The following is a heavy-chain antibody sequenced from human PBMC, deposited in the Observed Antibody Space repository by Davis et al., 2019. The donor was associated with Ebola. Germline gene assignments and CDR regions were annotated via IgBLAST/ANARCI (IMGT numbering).Heavy chain of an antibody. Sequence: SVKVSCKASGYTFTSYYMHWVRQAPGQGLEWMGGIIPIFGTANYAQKFQGRVTITADESTSTAYMELSSLRSEDTAVYYCAREATGTTFHAFDIWGQGTMVTVSS. D-gene: IGHD1-1*01. CDR2: IIPIFGTA. V-gene: IGHV1-69*13. J-gene: IGHJ3*02. CDR1: GYTFTSYY. CDR3: AREATGTTFHAFDI.